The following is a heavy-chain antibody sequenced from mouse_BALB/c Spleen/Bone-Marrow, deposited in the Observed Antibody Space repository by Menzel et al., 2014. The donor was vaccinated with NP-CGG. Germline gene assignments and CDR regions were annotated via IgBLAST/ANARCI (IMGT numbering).Heavy chain of an antibody. CDR1: GFDFSRYW. CDR3: ARLGYYGYFDY. CDR2: INPDSSTI. V-gene: IGHV4-1*02. D-gene: IGHD2-3*01. Sequence: EVQGVESGGGLVQPGGSLKLSCAASGFDFSRYWMSWVRQAPGKGLEWIGEINPDSSTINYTPSLKDKFIISRDNAKNMLYLQMSKVRSEDTALYYCARLGYYGYFDYWGQGTTLTVSS. J-gene: IGHJ2*01.